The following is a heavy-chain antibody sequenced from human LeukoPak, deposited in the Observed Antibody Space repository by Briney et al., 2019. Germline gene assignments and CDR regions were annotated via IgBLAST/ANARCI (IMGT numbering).Heavy chain of an antibody. CDR2: IYSGDSDT. Sequence: GESLKISCKGSGYSFSSYWIGWVRQMPGKGLEWMGIIYSGDSDTRYSPSFQGQVTISADKSISTAYLQWSSLKASDTAMYYCARAVSGYDSIFDYWGQGTLVTVSS. CDR3: ARAVSGYDSIFDY. J-gene: IGHJ4*02. V-gene: IGHV5-51*01. CDR1: GYSFSSYW. D-gene: IGHD5-12*01.